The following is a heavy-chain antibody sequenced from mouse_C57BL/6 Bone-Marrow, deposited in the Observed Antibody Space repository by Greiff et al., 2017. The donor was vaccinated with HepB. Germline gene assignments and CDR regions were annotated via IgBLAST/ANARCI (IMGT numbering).Heavy chain of an antibody. CDR1: GYTFTTYP. Sequence: QVQLKESGAELVKPGASVKMSCKASGYTFTTYPIEWMKQNHGKSLEWIGNFHPYNDDTKYNEKFKGKATLTVEKSSSTVYLELSRLTSDDSAVYYCARGDDYGRGAWFAYWGQGTLVTVSA. CDR3: ARGDDYGRGAWFAY. V-gene: IGHV1-47*01. CDR2: FHPYNDDT. D-gene: IGHD2-4*01. J-gene: IGHJ3*01.